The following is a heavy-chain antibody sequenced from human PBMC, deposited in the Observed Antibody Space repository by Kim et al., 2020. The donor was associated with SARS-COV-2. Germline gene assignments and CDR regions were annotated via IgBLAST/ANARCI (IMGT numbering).Heavy chain of an antibody. V-gene: IGHV1-69*13. Sequence: SVKVSCKASGGTFSSYAISWVRQAPGQGLEWMGGIIPIFGTANYAQKFQGRVTITADESTSTAYMELSSLRSEDTAVYYCARARDGYNGPLGYWGQGTLVTVSS. CDR3: ARARDGYNGPLGY. CDR2: IIPIFGTA. J-gene: IGHJ4*02. D-gene: IGHD5-12*01. CDR1: GGTFSSYA.